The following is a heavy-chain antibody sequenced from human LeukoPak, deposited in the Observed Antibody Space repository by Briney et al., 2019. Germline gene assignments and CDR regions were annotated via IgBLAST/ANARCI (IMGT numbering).Heavy chain of an antibody. D-gene: IGHD3-16*01. CDR1: GFTFSSYA. Sequence: EGSLRLSCAASGFTFSSYAMSWVRQAPGKGLEWVSAISGSGGSTYYADSVKGRFTISRDNSKNTLYLQMNSLRAEDTAVYYCAKEYYDYVWGSSVDYWGQGTLVTVSS. CDR3: AKEYYDYVWGSSVDY. J-gene: IGHJ4*02. V-gene: IGHV3-23*01. CDR2: ISGSGGST.